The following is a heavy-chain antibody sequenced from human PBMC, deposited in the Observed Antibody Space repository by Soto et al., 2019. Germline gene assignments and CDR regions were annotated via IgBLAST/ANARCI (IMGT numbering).Heavy chain of an antibody. V-gene: IGHV4-31*03. CDR1: GGSISSGGYY. J-gene: IGHJ6*03. D-gene: IGHD5-18*01. Sequence: QVQLQESGPGLVQPSQTLSLTCTVSGGSISSGGYYWSWIRQHPGKGLERIGYIYYSGSTHYNPYLQSRVTLAVDTSKNQFSLKLSSVKAADTAVYYCARDTAMVMDYYYYMDDWGKGTPVTVSS. CDR3: ARDTAMVMDYYYYMDD. CDR2: IYYSGST.